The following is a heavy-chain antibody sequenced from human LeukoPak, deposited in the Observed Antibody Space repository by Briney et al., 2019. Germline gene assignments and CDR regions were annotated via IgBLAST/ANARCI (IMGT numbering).Heavy chain of an antibody. CDR1: GGSISSGDYY. CDR2: IYYSGST. J-gene: IGHJ4*02. Sequence: TSETLSLTCTVSGGSISSGDYYWSWIRQPPGKGLEWIGYIYYSGSTYYNPSLKSRVTISVDTSKNQFSLKLSSVTAADTAVYYCARGQTYYYDSSGSGEDYWGQGTLVTVSS. V-gene: IGHV4-30-4*01. CDR3: ARGQTYYYDSSGSGEDY. D-gene: IGHD3-22*01.